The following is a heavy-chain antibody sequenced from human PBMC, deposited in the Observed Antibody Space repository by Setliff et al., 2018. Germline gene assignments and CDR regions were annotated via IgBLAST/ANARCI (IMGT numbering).Heavy chain of an antibody. V-gene: IGHV4-39*01. CDR1: GGSVSNSGFF. Sequence: SETLSLTCTVSGGSVSNSGFFWGWLRQAPGKGLEWIGNIYDSGSSNYNASLKSRLIITRDTSKNQISLKLTPVTAADTAVYYCGRGFSRIEGWGNWFDPWGQGILVTAPQ. D-gene: IGHD2-15*01. J-gene: IGHJ5*02. CDR3: GRGFSRIEGWGNWFDP. CDR2: IYDSGSS.